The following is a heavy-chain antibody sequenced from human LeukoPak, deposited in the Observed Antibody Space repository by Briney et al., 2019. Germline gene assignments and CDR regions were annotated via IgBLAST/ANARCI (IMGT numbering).Heavy chain of an antibody. Sequence: GGSLRLSCAASGFDFSSNWMHWVRYAPGQGLVWVSRIKGDGISTNYADSVKGRFTISRDIAKNTLYLQMNSLRAEDTGVYYCAKDHYWSIDYWGRGTLVTVSS. J-gene: IGHJ4*02. V-gene: IGHV3-74*01. CDR1: GFDFSSNW. D-gene: IGHD3-3*01. CDR3: AKDHYWSIDY. CDR2: IKGDGIST.